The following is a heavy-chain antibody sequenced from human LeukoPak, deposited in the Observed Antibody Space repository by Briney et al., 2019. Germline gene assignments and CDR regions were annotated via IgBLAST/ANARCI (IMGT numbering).Heavy chain of an antibody. V-gene: IGHV3-23*01. CDR3: AKAFLRSGGIDY. J-gene: IGHJ4*02. D-gene: IGHD3-10*01. Sequence: GGSLRLSCAASGLTFRSYAMSWVRQAPGKGLEWVSAISGSGGSTYYADSVKGRFTISRDNSKNTLDLQMNSLRAEDTAVYYCAKAFLRSGGIDYWGQGTLVTVCS. CDR2: ISGSGGST. CDR1: GLTFRSYA.